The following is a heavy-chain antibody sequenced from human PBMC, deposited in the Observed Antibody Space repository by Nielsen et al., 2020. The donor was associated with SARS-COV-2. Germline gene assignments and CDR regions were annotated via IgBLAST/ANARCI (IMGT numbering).Heavy chain of an antibody. CDR3: AKDGGAFDI. V-gene: IGHV3-30*18. J-gene: IGHJ3*02. CDR2: ISYDGSNK. CDR1: GFTFSSYG. Sequence: GGSLRLSCAASGFTFSSYGMHWVRQAPGKGLEWVAVISYDGSNKYYADSVKGRFTISRDNSKNTLYLQMNSLRAEDTAVYYCAKDGGAFDIWGQGTMVTVSS.